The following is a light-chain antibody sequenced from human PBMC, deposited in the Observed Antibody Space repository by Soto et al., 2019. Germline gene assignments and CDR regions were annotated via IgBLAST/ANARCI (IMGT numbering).Light chain of an antibody. CDR1: SSDVGDYNY. Sequence: QSALTQPRSVSGSPGQSVTISCTETSSDVGDYNYVSWYQQHPGKAPKILIYAVNMRPSGVPDRFSGSKSGNTASLTISGLQAEDEADYSCCSYAGSYTWVFGGGTKLTVL. J-gene: IGLJ3*02. V-gene: IGLV2-11*01. CDR3: CSYAGSYTWV. CDR2: AVN.